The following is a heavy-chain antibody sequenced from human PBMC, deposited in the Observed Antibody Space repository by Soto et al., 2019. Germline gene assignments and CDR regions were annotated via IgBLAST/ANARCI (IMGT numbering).Heavy chain of an antibody. D-gene: IGHD2-15*01. CDR2: IYYSGST. Sequence: PSETLSRTCTGSGGTISSYYWSWIRQPPGKGLEWIGYIYYSGSTNYNPSLKSRVTISVDTSKNQFSLKLSSVTAADTAVYYCARRWGRSFDYWGQGTLVTVSS. J-gene: IGHJ4*02. CDR1: GGTISSYY. CDR3: ARRWGRSFDY. V-gene: IGHV4-59*08.